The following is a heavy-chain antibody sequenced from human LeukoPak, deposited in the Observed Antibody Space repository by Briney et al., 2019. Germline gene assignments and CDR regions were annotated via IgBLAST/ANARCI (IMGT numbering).Heavy chain of an antibody. J-gene: IGHJ4*02. Sequence: PSETLSLTCAVYGGSFSGYDWSWIRQPPGKGLEWIGEINHSGSTNYNPSLKSRVTISVDTSKNQFSLKLSSVTAADTAVYYCARDNLYSYCSSTSCQYYFDYWGQGTLVTVSS. CDR1: GGSFSGYD. V-gene: IGHV4-34*01. D-gene: IGHD2-2*01. CDR2: INHSGST. CDR3: ARDNLYSYCSSTSCQYYFDY.